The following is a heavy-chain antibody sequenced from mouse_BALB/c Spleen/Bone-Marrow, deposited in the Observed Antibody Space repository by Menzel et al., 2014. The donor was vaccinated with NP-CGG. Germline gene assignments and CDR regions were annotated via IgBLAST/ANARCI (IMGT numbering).Heavy chain of an antibody. V-gene: IGHV1-14*01. D-gene: IGHD1-1*01. CDR1: GYTFTSYV. CDR3: ARGTTVVGDY. J-gene: IGHJ2*01. Sequence: EVQLQQSGPELVKPGASVKMSCMASGYTFTSYVMLWVKQTPGQGLEWIGYINPFNDGIEYNEKFKVKATLTSDKSSSTAYMELSSLTSEDSAVYYCARGTTVVGDYWGQGTTLTVSS. CDR2: INPFNDGI.